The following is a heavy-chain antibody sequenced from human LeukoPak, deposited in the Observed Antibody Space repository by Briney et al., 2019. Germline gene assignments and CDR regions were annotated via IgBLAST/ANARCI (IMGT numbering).Heavy chain of an antibody. CDR1: GFTFSSYA. CDR3: AKSGELLWFGELDYYYMDV. D-gene: IGHD3-10*01. V-gene: IGHV3-23*01. Sequence: PGGSLRLSCAASGFTFSSYAMSWVRQAPGKELEWVSAISGSGGSTYYADSVKGRFTISRDNSKNTLYLQMNSLRAEDTAVYHCAKSGELLWFGELDYYYMDVWGKGTTVTVSS. J-gene: IGHJ6*03. CDR2: ISGSGGST.